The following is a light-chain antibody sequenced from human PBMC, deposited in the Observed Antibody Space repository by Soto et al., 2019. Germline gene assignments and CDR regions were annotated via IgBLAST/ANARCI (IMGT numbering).Light chain of an antibody. J-gene: IGKJ4*01. CDR3: QQSSSTPLT. CDR2: SAS. Sequence: DIKMTQSPSTLSASVGDRVTITCRASQGISNWLAWYQQKPGKAPKLLVYSASKLQSGVPARFSGSGSGTDFTLTITSLQSEDFATYYCQQSSSTPLTFGGGTKVDIK. CDR1: QGISNW. V-gene: IGKV1-39*01.